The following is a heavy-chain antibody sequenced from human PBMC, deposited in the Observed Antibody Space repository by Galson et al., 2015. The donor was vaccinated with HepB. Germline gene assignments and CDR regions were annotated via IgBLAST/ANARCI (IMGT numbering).Heavy chain of an antibody. CDR2: IKQDGSEK. CDR1: GFTFSSYW. J-gene: IGHJ3*02. Sequence: SLRLSCAASGFTFSSYWMSWVRQAPGKGLEWVANIKQDGSEKYYVDSVKGRFTVSRDNAKNSLYLQMNSLRAEDTAVYYCARGRIPSITMIVVVITPNDAFDIWGQGTMVTVSS. V-gene: IGHV3-7*03. CDR3: ARGRIPSITMIVVVITPNDAFDI. D-gene: IGHD3-22*01.